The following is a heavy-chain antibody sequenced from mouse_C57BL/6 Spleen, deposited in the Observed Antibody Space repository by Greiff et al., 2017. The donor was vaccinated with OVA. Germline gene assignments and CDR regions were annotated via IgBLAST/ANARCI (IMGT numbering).Heavy chain of an antibody. D-gene: IGHD4-1*01. CDR3: ARADWDGKGYYFDY. CDR2: IYPGSGNT. V-gene: IGHV1-66*01. CDR1: GYSFTSYY. Sequence: LQESGPELVKPGASVKISCKASGYSFTSYYIHWVKQRPGQGLEWIGWIYPGSGNTKYNEKFKGKATLTADTSSSTAYMQLSSLTSEDSAVYYCARADWDGKGYYFDYWGQGTTLTVSS. J-gene: IGHJ2*01.